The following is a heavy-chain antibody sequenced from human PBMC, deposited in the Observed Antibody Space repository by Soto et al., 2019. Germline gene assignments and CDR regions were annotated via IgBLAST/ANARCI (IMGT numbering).Heavy chain of an antibody. CDR3: AKAQGGYCSGGYCYFDY. V-gene: IGHV3-23*01. D-gene: IGHD2-15*01. Sequence: GGSLRLSCAASGFTFRSYGMSWVRQAPGKGLEWVSTISGSGGSTYYADSVKGRFTISRDNSKNTLYLQMNSLRAEDTAVYYCAKAQGGYCSGGYCYFDYWGQGTLVTVSS. CDR1: GFTFRSYG. CDR2: ISGSGGST. J-gene: IGHJ4*02.